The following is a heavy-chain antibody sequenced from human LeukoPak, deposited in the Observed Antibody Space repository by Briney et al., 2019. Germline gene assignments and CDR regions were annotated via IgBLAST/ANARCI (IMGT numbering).Heavy chain of an antibody. Sequence: GGSLRLSCAASGFTFSSYSMNWVRQAPGKGLEWVSYISSSSSTIYYADSVKGRFTISRDNAKNSLYLQMNSLGAEDTAVYYCASPYCSSTSCYNGAFDIWGQGTMVTVSS. D-gene: IGHD2-2*02. V-gene: IGHV3-48*04. CDR3: ASPYCSSTSCYNGAFDI. CDR2: ISSSSSTI. J-gene: IGHJ3*02. CDR1: GFTFSSYS.